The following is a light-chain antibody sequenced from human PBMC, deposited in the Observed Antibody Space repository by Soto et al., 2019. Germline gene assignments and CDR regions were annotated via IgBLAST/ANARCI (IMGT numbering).Light chain of an antibody. V-gene: IGKV3-20*01. CDR2: GAS. Sequence: VLTQSPCTVSLSPGERATLSCRASQSVSNNYLAWYQQKPGQAPRLLIYGASNRATGIPDRFSGSGSGTDFTLTISRLEPEDFAVYYCQQYGSSGTFGQGTKVDIK. CDR1: QSVSNNY. CDR3: QQYGSSGT. J-gene: IGKJ1*01.